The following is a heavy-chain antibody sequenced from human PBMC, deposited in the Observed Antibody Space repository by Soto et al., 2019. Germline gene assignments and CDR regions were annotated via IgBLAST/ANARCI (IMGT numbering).Heavy chain of an antibody. J-gene: IGHJ4*02. V-gene: IGHV3-21*01. CDR2: ISSSAVYI. CDR3: ARDFAWAFDY. D-gene: IGHD1-26*01. CDR1: GFNFITYS. Sequence: EVQLVESGGGPVRPGGSLKLSCAASGFNFITYSLSWVRQAPGKGLEWVASISSSAVYIDYADSVKGRFTISRDNANNSLYLQMNSLRDEDTAVYYCARDFAWAFDYWGQGTLLTVSP.